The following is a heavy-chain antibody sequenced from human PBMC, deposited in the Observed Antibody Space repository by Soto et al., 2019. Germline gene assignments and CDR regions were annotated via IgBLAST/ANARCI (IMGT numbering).Heavy chain of an antibody. CDR3: ARGVVPDV. CDR1: GGSTNRSSYY. J-gene: IGHJ6*02. CDR2: MYYSGRT. D-gene: IGHD6-6*01. V-gene: IGHV4-39*01. Sequence: PSETLSLTCSVSGGSTNRSSYYWGWIRQPPGKGLEWVGNMYYSGRTFYNPSLKSRVTISVDTSKNQFSLKLRSVTAADMGVYYCARGVVPDVWGQGTTVTVSS.